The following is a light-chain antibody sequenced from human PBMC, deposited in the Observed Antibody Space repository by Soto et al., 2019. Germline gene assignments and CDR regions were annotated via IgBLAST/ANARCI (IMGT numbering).Light chain of an antibody. V-gene: IGKV1-5*01. CDR2: DAS. CDR3: QQYSSYSAWT. CDR1: QSISRW. J-gene: IGKJ1*01. Sequence: DIQLTQSPSSLSASVGDTVTITCRASQSISRWLAWHQQKPGKAPKLLIYDASTLQSGVPPRFSGSGSGTEFTLTIRSLQPDDIATYYCQQYSSYSAWTFGEGTKVDIK.